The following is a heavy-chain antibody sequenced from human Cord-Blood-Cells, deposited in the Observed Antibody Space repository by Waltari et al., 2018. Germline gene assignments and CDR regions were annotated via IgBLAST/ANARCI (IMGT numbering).Heavy chain of an antibody. CDR3: ARVEDYYGSGSYYYFDY. CDR1: GGSFSGYY. V-gene: IGHV4-34*01. J-gene: IGHJ4*02. CDR2: INQTGSP. D-gene: IGHD3-10*01. Sequence: QVQLQQWGAGLLKPSETLSLTCAVYGGSFSGYYWSGIRQPPGKGLEWIGEINQTGSPNYNPSLKSRVTISVDTSKNQFSLKLSSVTAADTAVYYCARVEDYYGSGSYYYFDYWGQGTLVTVSS.